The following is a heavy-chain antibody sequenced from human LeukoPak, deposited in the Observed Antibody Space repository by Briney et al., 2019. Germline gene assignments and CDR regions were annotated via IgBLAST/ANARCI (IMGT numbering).Heavy chain of an antibody. D-gene: IGHD3-10*01. CDR3: ARVATMVRVPLDALDI. V-gene: IGHV3-48*03. CDR2: ISRSGSTR. CDR1: GFTFSACG. Sequence: PGGSLRLSCAISGFTFSACGLTWVRQAPGKGLEWVSYISRSGSTRYYADSVKGRFTISRDNAKNSLYLQMNSLRAEDTAVYYCARVATMVRVPLDALDIWGQGTMVSVSS. J-gene: IGHJ3*02.